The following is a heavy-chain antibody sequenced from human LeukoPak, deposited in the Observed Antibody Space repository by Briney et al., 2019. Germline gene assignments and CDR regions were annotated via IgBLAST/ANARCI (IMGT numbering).Heavy chain of an antibody. CDR1: GFTFSSYA. CDR3: AKYYYDSSGYYYAYDYFDY. CDR2: ISGSGGST. V-gene: IGHV3-23*01. J-gene: IGHJ4*02. Sequence: GGSLRLSCAASGFTFSSYAMSWVRQAPGKGLEWVSAISGSGGSTYYADSVKGRFTISRDNSKNTRYLQMNSLRAEDTAVYYCAKYYYDSSGYYYAYDYFDYWGQGTLVTVSS. D-gene: IGHD3-22*01.